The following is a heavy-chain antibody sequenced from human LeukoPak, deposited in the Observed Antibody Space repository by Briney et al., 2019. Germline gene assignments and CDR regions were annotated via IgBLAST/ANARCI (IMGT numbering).Heavy chain of an antibody. D-gene: IGHD2-15*01. V-gene: IGHV1-2*02. CDR3: ARAATAYYYYGMDV. CDR2: INPNSGGT. Sequence: ASVKVSCKASGYTFTGYYMHWVRQAPGQGREWMGWINPNSGGTNYAQKFQGRVTMTRDTSISTAYMELSRLRSDDTAVYYCARAATAYYYYGMDVWGQGTTVTVSS. J-gene: IGHJ6*02. CDR1: GYTFTGYY.